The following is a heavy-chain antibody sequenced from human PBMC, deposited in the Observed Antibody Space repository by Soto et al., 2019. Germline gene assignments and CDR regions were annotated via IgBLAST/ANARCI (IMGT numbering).Heavy chain of an antibody. D-gene: IGHD3-9*01. J-gene: IGHJ5*02. CDR3: ARAEPRGRLVSEKYNWFDP. CDR2: ISAYNGNT. CDR1: GYTFTSYG. Sequence: QVQLVQSGAEVKKPGASVKVSCKASGYTFTSYGISWVRQAPGQGLEWMGWISAYNGNTNYAQKLQGRVTMTTDTXXSXAXXELRSLRSDDTAVYYCARAEPRGRLVSEKYNWFDPWGQGTLVTVSS. V-gene: IGHV1-18*01.